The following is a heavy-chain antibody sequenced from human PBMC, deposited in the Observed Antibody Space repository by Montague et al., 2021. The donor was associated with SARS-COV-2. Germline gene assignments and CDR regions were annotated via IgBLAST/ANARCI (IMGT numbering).Heavy chain of an antibody. V-gene: IGHV4-39*01. D-gene: IGHD3-10*01. J-gene: IGHJ5*02. CDR1: CRSTRSRSYY. Sequence: SETLSLTCTIPCRSTRSRSYYWRFFPPLPCQGLVWIWSIYYSGSTYYNPSLKSRVTISVDTSKNQFSLKLSSVTAADTAVYYCARQGPMVRGVIKPSGWFDPWGQGTLVTVSS. CDR3: ARQGPMVRGVIKPSGWFDP. CDR2: IYYSGST.